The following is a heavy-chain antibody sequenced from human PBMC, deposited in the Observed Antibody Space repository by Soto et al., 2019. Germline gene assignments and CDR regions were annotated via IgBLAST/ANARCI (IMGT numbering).Heavy chain of an antibody. CDR3: AKTPYYDSSGYYHGFDY. CDR2: ISGSGGST. Sequence: GGSLRLSCAASGFTFSSYAMSWVRQAPGKGLEWASAISGSGGSTYYADSVKGRFTISRDNSKNTLYLQMNSLRAEDTAVYYCAKTPYYDSSGYYHGFDYWGQGTLVTVSS. J-gene: IGHJ4*02. CDR1: GFTFSSYA. V-gene: IGHV3-23*01. D-gene: IGHD3-22*01.